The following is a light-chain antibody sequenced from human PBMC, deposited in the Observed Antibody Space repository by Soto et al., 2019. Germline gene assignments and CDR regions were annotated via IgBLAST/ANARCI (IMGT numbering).Light chain of an antibody. V-gene: IGKV3-11*01. CDR1: QSVSSF. CDR2: DTS. Sequence: EIVLTQSPPTLSLSPGQRATLSCRASQSVSSFLAWYQQKPGQAPRLLIYDTSNRANGTPARFSGSGSGTDFTLTISRLEPEDSAVYYCQQRSNWPLTFGGGTKVEIK. CDR3: QQRSNWPLT. J-gene: IGKJ4*01.